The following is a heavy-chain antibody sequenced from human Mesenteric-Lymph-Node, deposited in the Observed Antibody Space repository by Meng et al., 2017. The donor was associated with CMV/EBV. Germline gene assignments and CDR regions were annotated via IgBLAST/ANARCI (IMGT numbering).Heavy chain of an antibody. CDR1: GFSFNHAW. Sequence: GFSFNHAWMTWVRQAPGKGLEWVGRIKSKIAAGTTDYAAPVKGRFSISRDDSKKTLYLQMDSLKAEDTAVYYCTTDPTNRYFDWLTYWGPGTLVTVSS. CDR3: TTDPTNRYFDWLTY. CDR2: IKSKIAAGTT. V-gene: IGHV3-15*01. D-gene: IGHD3-9*01. J-gene: IGHJ4*02.